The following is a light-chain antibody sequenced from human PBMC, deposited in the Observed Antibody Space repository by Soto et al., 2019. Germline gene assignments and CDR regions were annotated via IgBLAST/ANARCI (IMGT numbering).Light chain of an antibody. CDR2: NVS. V-gene: IGLV2-14*01. J-gene: IGLJ1*01. CDR3: TSSTSGSLYV. Sequence: TPAASVSWSPGHLITISCTGTSSDVGGYNYVSWYQQFPGKVPKLLIYNVSNRPSGVSNRFSGSKSGNTASLTISGLQAEEEADYFCTSSTSGSLYVFGTGTNVTAL. CDR1: SSDVGGYNY.